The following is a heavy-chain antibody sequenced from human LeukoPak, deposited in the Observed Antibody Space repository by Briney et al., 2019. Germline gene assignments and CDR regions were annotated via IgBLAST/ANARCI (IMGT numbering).Heavy chain of an antibody. CDR1: GFTFSSYG. D-gene: IGHD3-10*01. V-gene: IGHV3-23*01. Sequence: GGSLRLSCAASGFTFSSYGMSWVRQAPGKGLEWVSAISGSGGSTYYADSVKGRFTISRDNAKNSLYLQMNSLRAEDTAVYYCARDYYGSGSYYITDYWGQGTLVTVSS. CDR2: ISGSGGST. CDR3: ARDYYGSGSYYITDY. J-gene: IGHJ4*02.